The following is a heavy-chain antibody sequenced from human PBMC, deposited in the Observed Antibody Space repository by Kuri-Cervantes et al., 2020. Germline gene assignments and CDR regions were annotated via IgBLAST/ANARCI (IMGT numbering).Heavy chain of an antibody. D-gene: IGHD3-22*01. CDR3: ARGSFSSGYYRPFDAFDI. Sequence: GGSLRLSCAASGFTVSTNYMSWVRQAPGKGLEWVGLIRNKLDGGTTDYAAPVKGRLSISRDDSKSTLSLQMISLQTEDTAIYYCARGSFSSGYYRPFDAFDIWGQGTMVTVSS. CDR1: GFTVSTNY. J-gene: IGHJ3*02. CDR2: IRNKLDGGTT. V-gene: IGHV3-15*01.